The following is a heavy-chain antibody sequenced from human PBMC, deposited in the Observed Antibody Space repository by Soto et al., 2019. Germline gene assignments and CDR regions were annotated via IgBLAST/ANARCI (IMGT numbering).Heavy chain of an antibody. CDR1: GFTFSSHA. D-gene: IGHD6-19*01. CDR2: ISNSGDTT. J-gene: IGHJ4*02. Sequence: PGGSLRLSCAASGFTFSSHAMNWVRQAPGEGLEWVSAISNSGDTTYYADSVKGRFTISRDNSKNTLYLQMNSLRAEDTAIYYCASRNYYITGWYVWYYFDFWGQGTLVTVSS. V-gene: IGHV3-23*01. CDR3: ASRNYYITGWYVWYYFDF.